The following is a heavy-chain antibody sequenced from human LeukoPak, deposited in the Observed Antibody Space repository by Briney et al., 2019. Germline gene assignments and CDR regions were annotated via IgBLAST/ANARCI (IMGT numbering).Heavy chain of an antibody. D-gene: IGHD2/OR15-2a*01. Sequence: SETLSLTCTVSGDSITTNHWSWIRQPAGMGLEWISRIRFNGNTDYNPSLKSRLITSIDTPRNQFSLKLHSVTAADTAVYYCARDRGGNSWYNWYDAWGQGTLVTVSS. CDR3: ARDRGGNSWYNWYDA. J-gene: IGHJ5*02. CDR2: IRFNGNT. V-gene: IGHV4-4*07. CDR1: GDSITTNH.